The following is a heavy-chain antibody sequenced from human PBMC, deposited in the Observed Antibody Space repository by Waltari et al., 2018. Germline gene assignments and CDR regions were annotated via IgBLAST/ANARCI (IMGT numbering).Heavy chain of an antibody. CDR3: ARGPSRRWRYDSSGYYFLFDY. Sequence: QVQLQQWGAGLLKPSETLSLTCAVYGGSFSGYYWSWIRQPPGTGLGWIGEINHSGSTNYNASLKSRVTISVDTSKNQFSLKLSSVTAADTAVYYCARGPSRRWRYDSSGYYFLFDYWGQGTLVTVSS. D-gene: IGHD3-22*01. CDR1: GGSFSGYY. V-gene: IGHV4-34*01. J-gene: IGHJ4*02. CDR2: INHSGST.